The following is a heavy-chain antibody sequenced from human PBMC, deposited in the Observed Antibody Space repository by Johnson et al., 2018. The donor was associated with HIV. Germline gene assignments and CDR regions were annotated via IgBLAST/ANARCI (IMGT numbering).Heavy chain of an antibody. Sequence: QVQLVESGGGVVQPGRSLRLSCAASGFTFNSYGMHWVRQAPGKGLEWVAVIWYDGSNKYYADSVKGRFTISRDNSKTTLFLHINSLRAEDTAVYYCAKDTEPIFWYSSGWTLGFHAFDIWGQGTMVTVSS. CDR2: IWYDGSNK. V-gene: IGHV3-33*06. CDR1: GFTFNSYG. J-gene: IGHJ3*02. D-gene: IGHD6-19*01. CDR3: AKDTEPIFWYSSGWTLGFHAFDI.